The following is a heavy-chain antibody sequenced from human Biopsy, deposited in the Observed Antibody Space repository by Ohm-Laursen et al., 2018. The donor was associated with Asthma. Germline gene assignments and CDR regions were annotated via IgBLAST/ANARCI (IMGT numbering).Heavy chain of an antibody. D-gene: IGHD3-22*01. CDR3: ARIPRRSGSYFVDY. J-gene: IGHJ4*02. V-gene: IGHV4-31*03. CDR1: GDSIISGGCC. CDR2: IHHSGTS. Sequence: SQTLSLTCTVSGDSIISGGCCWNWIRQHPGKGLEWIGYIHHSGTSDFDPSLKGRVSFSRDTSKNQSSLRLSSVTAADTAMYYCARIPRRSGSYFVDYWGQGTLVTVSS.